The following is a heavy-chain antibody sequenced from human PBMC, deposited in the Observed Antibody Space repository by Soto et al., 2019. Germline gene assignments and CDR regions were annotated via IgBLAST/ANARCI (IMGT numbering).Heavy chain of an antibody. Sequence: QVHLQQWGAGLLKPSETLSLTCAVYGGSFYGGSCSGDYWSWIRQTPGKGLEWIGEINHSGSTNYNRSLKTRVTKSIDTSKNQFSLKRSSMTAENTATYYCARRIWAVRIDQWGQGAQVAIPS. J-gene: IGHJ1*01. CDR3: ARRIWAVRIDQ. CDR2: INHSGST. V-gene: IGHV4-34*02. D-gene: IGHD2-8*01. CDR1: GGSFYGGSCSGDY.